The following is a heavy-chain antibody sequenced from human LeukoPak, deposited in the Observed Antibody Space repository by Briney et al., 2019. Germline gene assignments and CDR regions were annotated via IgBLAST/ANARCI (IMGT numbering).Heavy chain of an antibody. J-gene: IGHJ5*02. CDR2: IGTAGDT. CDR1: GFTFSNYA. Sequence: GGSLRLSCAASGFTFSNYAMHWVRQATGKGLEWVSAIGTAGDTFYPGSVKGRFTISRDNAKNSLYLQMNSLRVEDTAVYYCARLGLEVGGPNWFDPWGQGTLVTVSS. V-gene: IGHV3-13*01. D-gene: IGHD1-1*01. CDR3: ARLGLEVGGPNWFDP.